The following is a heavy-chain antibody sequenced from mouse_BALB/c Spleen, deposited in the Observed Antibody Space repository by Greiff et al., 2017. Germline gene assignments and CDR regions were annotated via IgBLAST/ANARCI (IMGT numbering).Heavy chain of an antibody. Sequence: EVQLQQSGPELVKPGASVKVSCKASGYSFTDYNMYWVKQSHGKSLEWIGYIDPYNGGTSYNQKFKGKATLTVDTSSSTAFMHLNSLTSEDSAVYYCARKAFGYLPHEGAMDYWGQGTSVTVSA. CDR1: GYSFTDYN. CDR3: ARKAFGYLPHEGAMDY. CDR2: IDPYNGGT. J-gene: IGHJ4*01. V-gene: IGHV1S135*01. D-gene: IGHD1-2*01.